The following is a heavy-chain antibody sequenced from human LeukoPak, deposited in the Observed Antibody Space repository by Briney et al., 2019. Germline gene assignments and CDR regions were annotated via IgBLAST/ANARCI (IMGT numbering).Heavy chain of an antibody. CDR3: ARALEFYNPWFDP. Sequence: SETLSLTCTVSGDSVRSFHWSWIRQPPGKGLEWIGYIYHSGSTYYNPSLKSRVTISVDRSKNQFSLKLSSVTAADTAVYYCARALEFYNPWFDPWGQETLVTVSS. J-gene: IGHJ5*02. CDR2: IYHSGST. D-gene: IGHD1-1*01. V-gene: IGHV4-30-2*01. CDR1: GDSVRSFH.